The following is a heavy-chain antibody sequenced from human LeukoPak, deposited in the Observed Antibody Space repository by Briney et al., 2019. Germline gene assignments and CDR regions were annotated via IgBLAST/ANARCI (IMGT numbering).Heavy chain of an antibody. CDR3: ARGLRDEERHYGYYYMDV. V-gene: IGHV4-59*01. CDR1: GDSISSYY. D-gene: IGHD3-22*01. CDR2: IHYSGRT. Sequence: SETLSLTCTVSGDSISSYYWNWIRQPPGKGLEWIGYIHYSGRTNYNPSIRSRVTMSLDTSKNQFSLRLRSVTAADTAVYYCARGLRDEERHYGYYYMDVWGKGTTVTVSS. J-gene: IGHJ6*03.